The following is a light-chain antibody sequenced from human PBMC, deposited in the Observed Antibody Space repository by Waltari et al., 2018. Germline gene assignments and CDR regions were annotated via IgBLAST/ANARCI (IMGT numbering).Light chain of an antibody. CDR2: DAS. CDR1: QSIRSW. CDR3: QQANNFPRT. Sequence: DIQMTQSPSTLSASVGDRVTIPCRASQSIRSWLAWYQQKPGKAPKLLIYDASSLESGVPSRFSGSGSGTEFTLTISSLQPDDFATYYCQQANNFPRTFGQGTKVEI. V-gene: IGKV1-5*01. J-gene: IGKJ1*01.